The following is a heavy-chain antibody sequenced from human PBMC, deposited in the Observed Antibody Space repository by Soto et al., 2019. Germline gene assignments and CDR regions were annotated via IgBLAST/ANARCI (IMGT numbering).Heavy chain of an antibody. J-gene: IGHJ4*02. CDR1: GFPFADYY. D-gene: IGHD3-16*01. CDR3: ARDLGGGRY. V-gene: IGHV3-11*01. CDR2: INSNGGTK. Sequence: GGSLRLSCAASGFPFADYYMSWIRQAPGKGLEWLSNINSNGGTKHYADSVRGRFTISRDNAKKSLYLEMNNLRAEDTAVYYRARDLGGGRYWGRGTLVTVSS.